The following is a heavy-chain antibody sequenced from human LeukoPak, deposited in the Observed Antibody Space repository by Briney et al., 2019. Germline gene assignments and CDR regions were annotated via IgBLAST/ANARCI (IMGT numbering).Heavy chain of an antibody. CDR1: GYTFTSYG. D-gene: IGHD3-22*01. CDR2: ISAYNGNT. CDR3: ASEYYYDSSGLY. Sequence: ASVKVSCKASGYTFTSYGISWVRQAPGQGLEWMGWISAYNGNTNYAQKLQGRVTMTTDTSTSTAYMELSSLRSEDTAVYYCASEYYYDSSGLYWGQGTLVTVSS. V-gene: IGHV1-18*01. J-gene: IGHJ4*02.